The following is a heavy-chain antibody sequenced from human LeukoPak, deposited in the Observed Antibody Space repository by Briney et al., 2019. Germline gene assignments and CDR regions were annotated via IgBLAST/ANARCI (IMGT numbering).Heavy chain of an antibody. J-gene: IGHJ6*04. D-gene: IGHD3-9*01. CDR2: ISGSGGST. CDR1: GFTFSSYA. Sequence: GGSLRLSCAASGFTFSSYAMSWVRQAPGKGLEWVSAISGSGGSTYYADSVKGRFTISRDNSKNTLYLQMNSLRAEDTAVYYCAKGGYDILTGSHYVMDVWGKGTTVTVSS. CDR3: AKGGYDILTGSHYVMDV. V-gene: IGHV3-23*01.